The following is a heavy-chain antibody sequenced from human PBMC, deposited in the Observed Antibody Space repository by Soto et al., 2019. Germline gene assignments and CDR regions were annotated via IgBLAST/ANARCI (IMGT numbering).Heavy chain of an antibody. Sequence: QVQLVQSGAQVKKPGSSVKVSCKASGDSFSTYAVSWVRQAPGPGLEWMGKIIPLLRSTTYAQKFRGRVTITADETTSTAYTDLTSLTAEDTAVYYCATDSGIVAVPAAMGFDYWGQGTLVTVSS. D-gene: IGHD2-2*01. J-gene: IGHJ4*02. CDR1: GDSFSTYA. V-gene: IGHV1-69*11. CDR2: IIPLLRST. CDR3: ATDSGIVAVPAAMGFDY.